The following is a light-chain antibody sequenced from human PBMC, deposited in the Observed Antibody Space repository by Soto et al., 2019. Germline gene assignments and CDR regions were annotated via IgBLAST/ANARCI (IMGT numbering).Light chain of an antibody. J-gene: IGLJ1*01. CDR1: SSDVGGYNY. CDR3: SSYTSSSTPR. Sequence: QSVLTQPPSASGTPGQRVTISCTGTSSDVGGYNYVSWYQQHPGKAPKLMIYEVSNRPSGVSNRFSGSKSGNTASLTISGLQAEDEADYYCSSYTSSSTPRFGTGTKLTVL. CDR2: EVS. V-gene: IGLV2-14*01.